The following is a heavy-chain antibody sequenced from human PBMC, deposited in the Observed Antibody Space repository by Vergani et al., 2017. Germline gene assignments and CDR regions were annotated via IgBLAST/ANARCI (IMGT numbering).Heavy chain of an antibody. CDR1: GFTFSSYA. V-gene: IGHV3-23*01. J-gene: IGHJ4*02. D-gene: IGHD3-22*01. CDR3: ARTMIVVVIPAMAFDY. Sequence: EVQLLESGGGLVQPGGSLRLSCAASGFTFSSYAMSWVRQAPGKGLEWVSAISGSGGSTYYADSVKGRFTISRDNSKNTLDLQMNSLRAEDTAVYYCARTMIVVVIPAMAFDYWGQGTLVTVSS. CDR2: ISGSGGST.